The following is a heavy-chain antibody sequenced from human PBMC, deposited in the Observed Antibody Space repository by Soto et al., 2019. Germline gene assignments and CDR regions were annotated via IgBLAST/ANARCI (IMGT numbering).Heavy chain of an antibody. V-gene: IGHV4-30-4*01. Sequence: QVQLQESGPGLVKPSQTLSLTCTVSGGSISSGDYYWSWIRQPPGKGLEWIGYIYYSGSTYYNPSLKSRVTISVDTSKNQFSLKLSSVTAADTAMYYCARVIAAAGTGWYFDLWGRGTLVTVSS. D-gene: IGHD6-13*01. CDR3: ARVIAAAGTGWYFDL. CDR2: IYYSGST. CDR1: GGSISSGDYY. J-gene: IGHJ2*01.